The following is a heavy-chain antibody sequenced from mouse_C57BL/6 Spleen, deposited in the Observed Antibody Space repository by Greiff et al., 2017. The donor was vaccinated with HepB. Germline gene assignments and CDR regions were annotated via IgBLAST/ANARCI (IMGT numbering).Heavy chain of an antibody. CDR2: IYPRSGNT. Sequence: QVQLQQSGAELARPGASVKLSCKASGYTFTSYGISWVKQSTGQGLEWIGEIYPRSGNTYYNEKFKGKATLTADKSSSTAYMELRSLTSEDSAVYFCARIWITTVVRYYAMDYWGQGTSVTVSS. J-gene: IGHJ4*01. CDR3: ARIWITTVVRYYAMDY. D-gene: IGHD1-1*01. CDR1: GYTFTSYG. V-gene: IGHV1-81*01.